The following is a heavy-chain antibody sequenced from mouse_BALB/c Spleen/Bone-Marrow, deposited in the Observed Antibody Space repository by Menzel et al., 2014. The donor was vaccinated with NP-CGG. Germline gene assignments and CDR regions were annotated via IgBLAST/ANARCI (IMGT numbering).Heavy chain of an antibody. CDR3: ARDINYGIYWFFDV. CDR2: IRNKANGYTT. D-gene: IGHD1-1*02. Sequence: EVQRVESGGGLVQPGGSLRLSCATSGFTFTDYYMSWVRQPPGKALEWLGFIRNKANGYTTEYSASVKGRFTISRDNSQSILYLQMNTLRAEDSATYYRARDINYGIYWFFDVWGAGTTVTVSS. J-gene: IGHJ1*01. CDR1: GFTFTDYY. V-gene: IGHV7-3*02.